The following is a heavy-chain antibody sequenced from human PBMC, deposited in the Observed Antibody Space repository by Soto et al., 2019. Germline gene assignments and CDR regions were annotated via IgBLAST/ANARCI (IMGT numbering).Heavy chain of an antibody. D-gene: IGHD5-12*01. Sequence: ASVKVSCKASGYTFTSYDINWVRQATGQGLEWMGWMNPNSGNTGYAQKFQGRVTMTRNTSISTAYMELSSLRSEDTAVYYCARVDQSGYDLYYYYYMDVWGKGTTVTVSS. CDR1: GYTFTSYD. V-gene: IGHV1-8*01. J-gene: IGHJ6*03. CDR2: MNPNSGNT. CDR3: ARVDQSGYDLYYYYYMDV.